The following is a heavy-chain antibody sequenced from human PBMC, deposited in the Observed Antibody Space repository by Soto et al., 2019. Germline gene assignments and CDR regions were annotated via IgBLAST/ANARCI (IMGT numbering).Heavy chain of an antibody. Sequence: PWETLSLTCTVSGGSISSSSYYWGWIRQPPGKGLEWIGSIYYSGSTYYNPSLKSRVTISVDTSKNQFSLKLSSVTAADTAVYYCARHAYSGWRHFDYWGQGTLVTVSS. CDR1: GGSISSSSYY. J-gene: IGHJ4*02. V-gene: IGHV4-39*01. CDR3: ARHAYSGWRHFDY. D-gene: IGHD6-19*01. CDR2: IYYSGST.